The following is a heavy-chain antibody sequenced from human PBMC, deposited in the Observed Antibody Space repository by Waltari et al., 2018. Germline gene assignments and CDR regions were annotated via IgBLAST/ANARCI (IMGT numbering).Heavy chain of an antibody. D-gene: IGHD4-17*01. CDR3: ARGRGVMSTTVITPVFDS. CDR2: IVPLSGTS. V-gene: IGHV1-69*01. CDR1: GGTFTSYA. J-gene: IGHJ4*02. Sequence: QVQLVQSGAEVKKPGSSMKVSCKTSGGTFTSYAVSWVRQAPGQGLEWRGGIVPLSGTSNDAQRFQDRVTFTADEPTGTAYMELSSLRSEDTAVYYCARGRGVMSTTVITPVFDSWGQGTLVTVSS.